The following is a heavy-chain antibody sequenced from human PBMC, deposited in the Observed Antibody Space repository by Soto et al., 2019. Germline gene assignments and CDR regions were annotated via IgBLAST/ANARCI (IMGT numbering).Heavy chain of an antibody. CDR1: GFTFSSCA. CDR2: ISYDGSNK. V-gene: IGHV3-30-3*01. Sequence: GGSLRLPCAASGFTFSSCAMHWVRQAPGKGMEWVAVISYDGSNKYYADSVKGRFTISRDNSNNTLYLQMNSLRAEDTAVFYSARAHSCRVVSCDYHLDGMDFWAQGASETGSS. CDR3: ARAHSCRVVSCDYHLDGMDF. D-gene: IGHD3-22*01. J-gene: IGHJ6*02.